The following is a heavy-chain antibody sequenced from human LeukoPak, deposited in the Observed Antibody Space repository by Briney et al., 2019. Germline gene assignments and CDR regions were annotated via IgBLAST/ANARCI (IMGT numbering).Heavy chain of an antibody. CDR3: ARGSDIVVVVAAISDYYFDY. D-gene: IGHD2-15*01. CDR2: ISSNGSTI. J-gene: IGHJ4*02. Sequence: GGSLRLSCAASGFTFSSYEMNWVRQAPGKGLEWVSYISSNGSTIYYADSVKGRFTISRDNAKNSLYLQMNSLRPEDTAVYYCARGSDIVVVVAAISDYYFDYWGQGTLVTVSS. CDR1: GFTFSSYE. V-gene: IGHV3-48*03.